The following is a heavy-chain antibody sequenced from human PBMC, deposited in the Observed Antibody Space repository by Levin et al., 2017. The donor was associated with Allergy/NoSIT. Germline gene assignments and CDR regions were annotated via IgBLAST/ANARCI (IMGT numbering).Heavy chain of an antibody. CDR3: ARGYGMRYFDY. CDR1: GGSFSGYY. J-gene: IGHJ4*02. D-gene: IGHD3-10*01. Sequence: SETLSLTCAVYGGSFSGYYWSWIRQPPGKGLEWIGEINHSGSTNYNPSLKSRVTISVDTSKNQFSLKLSSVTAADTAVYYCARGYGMRYFDYWGQGTLVTVSS. V-gene: IGHV4-34*01. CDR2: INHSGST.